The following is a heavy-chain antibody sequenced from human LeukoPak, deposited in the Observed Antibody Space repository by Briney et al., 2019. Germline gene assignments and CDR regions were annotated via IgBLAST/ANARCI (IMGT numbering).Heavy chain of an antibody. CDR3: VTYDSSGSALDAFDI. V-gene: IGHV1-8*01. D-gene: IGHD3-22*01. CDR2: MNPNSGNT. Sequence: ASVKVSCKASGYTFTSYDINWVRQATGQGLEWMGWMNPNSGNTGYAQKFQGRVTMTRNTSISTAYMELSSLRSEDTAVYYCVTYDSSGSALDAFDIWGQGTMVTVSS. CDR1: GYTFTSYD. J-gene: IGHJ3*02.